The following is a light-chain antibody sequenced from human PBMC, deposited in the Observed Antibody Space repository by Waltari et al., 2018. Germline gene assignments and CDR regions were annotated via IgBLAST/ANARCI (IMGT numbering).Light chain of an antibody. CDR2: DVS. J-gene: IGLJ2*01. CDR1: SSDIGDYNF. CDR3: SSFSSSNNMV. Sequence: QSALTQPASVSGSPGQSITISCTGTSSDIGDYNFVSWYQLHPDKAPKLLIFDVSSRPSGISNRFSGSKSGNTASLTISGLQAEDEADYYCSSFSSSNNMVFGGGTSLTVL. V-gene: IGLV2-14*03.